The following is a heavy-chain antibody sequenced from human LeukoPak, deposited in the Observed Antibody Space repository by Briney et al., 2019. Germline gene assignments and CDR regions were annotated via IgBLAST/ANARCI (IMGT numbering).Heavy chain of an antibody. V-gene: IGHV1-58*02. J-gene: IGHJ4*02. Sequence: SVKVSCKAYGFTFTSSAMQWVRQARGQRLEWIGWIVVGSGNTNYAQKFQERVTITRDMSTSTAYMELSSLRSEDTAVYYCAAVALTPRIAVAGGYWGQGTLVTVSS. D-gene: IGHD6-19*01. CDR2: IVVGSGNT. CDR3: AAVALTPRIAVAGGY. CDR1: GFTFTSSA.